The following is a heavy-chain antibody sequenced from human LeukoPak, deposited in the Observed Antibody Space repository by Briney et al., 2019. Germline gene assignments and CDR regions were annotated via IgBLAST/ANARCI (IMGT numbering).Heavy chain of an antibody. CDR3: ANSNYDFWSGYPDY. CDR2: IRYDGSNK. CDR1: GFTFSSYG. Sequence: GGSLRLSCAASGFTFSSYGMHWVRQAPGKGLEWVAFIRYDGSNKYYADSVKGRFTISRDNSKNTLYLQMNSLRAEDTAVYYCANSNYDFWSGYPDYWGQGTLVTVSS. J-gene: IGHJ4*02. V-gene: IGHV3-30*02. D-gene: IGHD3-3*01.